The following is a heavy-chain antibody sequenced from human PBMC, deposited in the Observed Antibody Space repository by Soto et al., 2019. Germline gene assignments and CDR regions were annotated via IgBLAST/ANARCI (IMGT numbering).Heavy chain of an antibody. J-gene: IGHJ5*02. Sequence: VASVKVSCKASGYTFTSYGISWVRQAPGQGLEWMGWISAYNGNTNYAQKLQGRVTMTTDTSTSTAYMELRSLRSDDTAVYYCARDLFSSSWYYWFDPWGQGTLVTVSS. CDR2: ISAYNGNT. V-gene: IGHV1-18*01. D-gene: IGHD6-13*01. CDR1: GYTFTSYG. CDR3: ARDLFSSSWYYWFDP.